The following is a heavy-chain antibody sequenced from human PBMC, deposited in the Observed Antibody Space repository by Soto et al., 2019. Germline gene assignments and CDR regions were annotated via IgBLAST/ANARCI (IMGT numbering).Heavy chain of an antibody. J-gene: IGHJ4*02. CDR2: FDPEDGET. CDR3: ATWAYDSSGYYSPFDY. V-gene: IGHV1-24*01. Sequence: ASVKVSCKVSGYTLTELSMHWLRQAPGKGLEWMGGFDPEDGETIYAQKFQGRVTMTEDTSTDTAYMELSSLRSEDTAVYYCATWAYDSSGYYSPFDYWGQGTLVTVSS. CDR1: GYTLTELS. D-gene: IGHD3-22*01.